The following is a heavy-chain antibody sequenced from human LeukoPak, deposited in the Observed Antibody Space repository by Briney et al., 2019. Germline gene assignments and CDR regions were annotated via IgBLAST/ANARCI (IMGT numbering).Heavy chain of an antibody. D-gene: IGHD5-18*01. CDR2: IYSGGST. V-gene: IGHV3-66*01. CDR1: GFTVGSNY. Sequence: GGSLRLSCAASGFTVGSNYMSWVRQAPGKGLEWVSVIYSGGSTYYADSVKGRFTISRDNSKNTLYLQMNSLRAEDTAVYYCARVSGYSYGFDYWGQGTLVTVSS. J-gene: IGHJ4*02. CDR3: ARVSGYSYGFDY.